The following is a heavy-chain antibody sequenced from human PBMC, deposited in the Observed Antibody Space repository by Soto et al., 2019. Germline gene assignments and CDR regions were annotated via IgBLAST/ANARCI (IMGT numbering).Heavy chain of an antibody. D-gene: IGHD2-21*02. CDR3: ARAGDGDCVGWFDP. V-gene: IGHV4-59*01. J-gene: IGHJ5*02. CDR2: VSYSWTT. CDR1: GGSIKNYY. Sequence: QVQLQESGPGLVKPSETLSLTCTVSGGSIKNYYWTWIRQPPGKGLEWIAYVSYSWTTNYSPSLRSRVTISVDTSKNQFSLKLRSVTAADTAVYYCARAGDGDCVGWFDPWGQGTLVTVSS.